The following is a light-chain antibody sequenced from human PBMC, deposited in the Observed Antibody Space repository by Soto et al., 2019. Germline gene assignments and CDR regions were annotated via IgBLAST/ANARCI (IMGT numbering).Light chain of an antibody. CDR1: QSISSW. CDR3: PQYKSYWT. Sequence: DIQMTQSPSTLSASVGDRVTITCRASQSISSWLAWYQQKPGKAPKLLIYDASSLESGVPSRFSGSGSGTEFTLTISSLQPDVFAPYSFPQYKSYWTFAQGTNVDIK. V-gene: IGKV1-5*01. CDR2: DAS. J-gene: IGKJ1*01.